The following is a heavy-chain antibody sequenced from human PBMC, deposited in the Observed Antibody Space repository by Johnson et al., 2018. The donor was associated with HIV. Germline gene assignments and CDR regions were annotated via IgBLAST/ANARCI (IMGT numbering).Heavy chain of an antibody. CDR3: ARGTLAAFDI. V-gene: IGHV3-7*05. Sequence: VQLVESGGGLVQPGGSLRLSCAASGFTFSRYWMSWVRQAPGKGLEWVANIKQDGSEKYYVDSVKGRFTISRDNAKNSVYLQMNSLRADDTAVYYCARGTLAAFDIWGQGTMVTVSS. D-gene: IGHD2-2*01. CDR1: GFTFSRYW. J-gene: IGHJ3*02. CDR2: IKQDGSEK.